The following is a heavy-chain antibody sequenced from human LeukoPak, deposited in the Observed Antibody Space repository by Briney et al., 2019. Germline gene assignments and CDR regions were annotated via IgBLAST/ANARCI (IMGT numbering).Heavy chain of an antibody. CDR2: INPSGGST. D-gene: IGHD3-10*01. CDR1: GYTFTSYY. Sequence: ASVKVSCKASGYTFTSYYMHWVRQAPGQGLEWMGIINPSGGSTSYAQKFQGRVTMTRDTSTSTVYMELSSLRSEDTAVYYCARDRRRTSRYGSGSYFYYYGMDVWGQGTTVTVSS. J-gene: IGHJ6*02. V-gene: IGHV1-46*01. CDR3: ARDRRRTSRYGSGSYFYYYGMDV.